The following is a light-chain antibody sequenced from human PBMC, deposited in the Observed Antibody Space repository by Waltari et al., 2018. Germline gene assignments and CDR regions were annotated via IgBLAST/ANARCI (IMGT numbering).Light chain of an antibody. Sequence: DIVMTQSPDSLAVSLGERATINCKPSRSAFAPSKNKNYLSWYQQKPGQPPKLLIYWAATREAGVPDRFSGSGSGTEFTLTISSLQADDVAVYYCQQYQISPPEYAFGQGTKLEIK. J-gene: IGKJ2*01. CDR1: RSAFAPSKNKNY. CDR2: WAA. V-gene: IGKV4-1*01. CDR3: QQYQISPPEYA.